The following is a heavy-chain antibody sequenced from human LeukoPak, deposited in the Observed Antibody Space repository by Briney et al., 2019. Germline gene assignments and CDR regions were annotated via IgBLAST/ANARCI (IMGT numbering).Heavy chain of an antibody. J-gene: IGHJ3*02. V-gene: IGHV3-21*01. D-gene: IGHD2-2*02. CDR3: TAIATGQEAFDI. CDR1: GFTFSSYS. CDR2: ISGSSSYI. Sequence: PGGSLRLSCAASGFTFSSYSMNWVRQAPGKGLEWVSSISGSSSYIYYADSVKGRFTISRDNAKNSLYLQMNSLRAEDTAVYYCTAIATGQEAFDIWGQGTTVTVSS.